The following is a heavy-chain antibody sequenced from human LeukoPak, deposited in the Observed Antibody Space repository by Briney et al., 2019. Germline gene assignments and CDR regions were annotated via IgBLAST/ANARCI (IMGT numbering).Heavy chain of an antibody. CDR3: ARGGSGSGWYRVGNWFDP. CDR2: ISAYNGNT. Sequence: SVKVSCKASGYTFTSYGISWVRQAPGQGLEWMGWISAYNGNTNYAQKLQGRVTMTTDTSTSTAYMELRSLRSDDTAVYYCARGGSGSGWYRVGNWFDPWGQGTLVTVSS. CDR1: GYTFTSYG. V-gene: IGHV1-18*01. D-gene: IGHD6-19*01. J-gene: IGHJ5*02.